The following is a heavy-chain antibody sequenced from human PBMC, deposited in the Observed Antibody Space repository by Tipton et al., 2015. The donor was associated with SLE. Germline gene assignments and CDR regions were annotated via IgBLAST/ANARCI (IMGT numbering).Heavy chain of an antibody. D-gene: IGHD6-19*01. CDR1: GFTVSSNY. Sequence: SLRLSCAASGFTVSSNYMSWVRQAPGKGLEWVSVIYSGGSTYYADSVKGRFTISRDNSKNTLYLQMNSLRAEDTAVYYCARGSGWSYYYYYMDVWGKGPRSPSP. CDR3: ARGSGWSYYYYYMDV. CDR2: IYSGGST. V-gene: IGHV3-66*01. J-gene: IGHJ6*03.